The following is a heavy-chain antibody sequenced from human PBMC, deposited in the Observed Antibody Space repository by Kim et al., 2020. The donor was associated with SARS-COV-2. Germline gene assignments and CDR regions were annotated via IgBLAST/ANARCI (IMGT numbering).Heavy chain of an antibody. CDR1: GGSISSSSYY. J-gene: IGHJ3*02. CDR3: ARHLGGWWDAFDI. D-gene: IGHD2-15*01. V-gene: IGHV4-39*01. CDR2: IYYSGST. Sequence: SETLSLTCTVSGGSISSSSYYWGWIRQPPGKGLEWIGSIYYSGSTYYNPSLKSRVTISVDTSKNQFSLKLSSVTAADTAVYYCARHLGGWWDAFDIWGQGTMVTVSS.